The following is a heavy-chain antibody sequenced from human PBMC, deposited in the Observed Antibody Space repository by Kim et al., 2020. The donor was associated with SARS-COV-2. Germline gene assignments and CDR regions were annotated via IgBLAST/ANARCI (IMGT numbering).Heavy chain of an antibody. CDR3: AKAHPPDYFYMDV. V-gene: IGHV3-23*01. J-gene: IGHJ6*03. Sequence: GGSLRLSCAASRFTFSSYVMSWVRQAPGKGLKWVSSISGGGDTTYYADSVKGRFTVSRDNSKNALYLQMNSLRAEDTAVYYCAKAHPPDYFYMDVWGKGTTVTISS. CDR2: ISGGGDTT. CDR1: RFTFSSYV.